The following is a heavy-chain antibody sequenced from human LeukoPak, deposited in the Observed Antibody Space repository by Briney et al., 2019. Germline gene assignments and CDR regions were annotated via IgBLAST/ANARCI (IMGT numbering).Heavy chain of an antibody. Sequence: GGSLRLSCAASGFTFSSYAMTWVRQAPGKGLEWVSAISGSAYSTSYADSAKGRFTISRDNSKNTLYLQMNSLRAEDTAIYYWARNTGVLNLGVVFDIWGKGKMVTVFS. CDR1: GFTFSSYA. D-gene: IGHD2-8*02. V-gene: IGHV3-23*01. J-gene: IGHJ3*02. CDR2: ISGSAYST. CDR3: ARNTGVLNLGVVFDI.